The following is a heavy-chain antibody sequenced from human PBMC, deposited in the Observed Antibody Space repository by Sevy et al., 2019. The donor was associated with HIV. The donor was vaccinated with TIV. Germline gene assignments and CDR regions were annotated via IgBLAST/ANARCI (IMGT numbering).Heavy chain of an antibody. CDR1: GFTVSSNY. CDR3: ARVNVGGIVVVPAAMDRENWFDP. V-gene: IGHV3-53*01. J-gene: IGHJ5*02. CDR2: IYSGGST. Sequence: GGSLRLSCAASGFTVSSNYMSWVRQAPGKGLEWVSVIYSGGSTYYADSVKGRFTISRDNSKNTLYLQMNSLRAEDTAVYYCARVNVGGIVVVPAAMDRENWFDPWGQGTLVTVSS. D-gene: IGHD2-2*01.